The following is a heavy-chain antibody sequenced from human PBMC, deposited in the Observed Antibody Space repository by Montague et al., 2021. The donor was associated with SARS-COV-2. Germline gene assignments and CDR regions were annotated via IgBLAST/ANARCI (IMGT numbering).Heavy chain of an antibody. CDR3: ARDRDWDDWCGMDV. V-gene: IGHV3-48*03. CDR1: GFIFSSYE. D-gene: IGHD2-21*01. CDR2: ISSSGGGSTK. Sequence: SLRLSCAASGFIFSSYEMIWVRQAPGKGLEWISYISSSGGGSTKXYTDSVKGRFTISRDNAKNSLYLQMNSLRVEDTAIYYCARDRDWDDWCGMDVWGQGTTVSVSS. J-gene: IGHJ6*02.